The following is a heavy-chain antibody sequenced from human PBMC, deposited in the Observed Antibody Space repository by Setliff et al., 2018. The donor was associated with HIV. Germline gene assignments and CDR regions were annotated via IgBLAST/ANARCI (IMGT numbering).Heavy chain of an antibody. Sequence: PSETLSLTCSVYGGSFSDYYWSWIRQPPGKGLEWVGSIYHSGTTYYNPPLKSRVTISVDTSKNQFSLRLRSVTAADTAVYYCARVSCSSWYSIPRYYYYSMDVWGNGTTVTVSS. CDR2: IYHSGTT. D-gene: IGHD6-13*01. V-gene: IGHV4-34*01. CDR1: GGSFSDYY. J-gene: IGHJ6*03. CDR3: ARVSCSSWYSIPRYYYYSMDV.